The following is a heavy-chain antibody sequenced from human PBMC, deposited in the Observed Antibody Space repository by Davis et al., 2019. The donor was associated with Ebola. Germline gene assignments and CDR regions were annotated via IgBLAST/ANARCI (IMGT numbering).Heavy chain of an antibody. J-gene: IGHJ4*02. D-gene: IGHD3-10*01. CDR1: GGSFSGYY. CDR3: ARMGRTADY. V-gene: IGHV4-34*01. CDR2: INHSGST. Sequence: PSETLSLTCAVYGGSFSGYYWSWIRQPPGKGLEWIGEINHSGSTNYNPSLKSRVTISVDTSKNQFSLKLSSVTAADTAVYYCARMGRTADYWGQGTLVTVSS.